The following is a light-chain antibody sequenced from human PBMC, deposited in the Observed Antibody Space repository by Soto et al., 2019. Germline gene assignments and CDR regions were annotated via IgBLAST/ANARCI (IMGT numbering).Light chain of an antibody. CDR3: QQYNSYT. Sequence: DIQRTQSPNSLYASIGDRVTITCRASQSLRSYLNWYQQKPGKAPRLLIYDASSLESGVPSRFSGSGSGTEFTLTISSLQPDDFATYYCQQYNSYTFGGGTKVDIK. J-gene: IGKJ4*01. CDR1: QSLRSY. CDR2: DAS. V-gene: IGKV1-5*01.